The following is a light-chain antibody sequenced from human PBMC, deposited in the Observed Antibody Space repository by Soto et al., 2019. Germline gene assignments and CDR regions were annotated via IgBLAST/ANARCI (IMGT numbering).Light chain of an antibody. CDR1: SSDVGGYNY. J-gene: IGLJ2*01. Sequence: QSALTQPASVSGSPGQSITISCTGTSSDVGGYNYVSWYQQHPGKAPKLMIYDVSNRPSGVSNRFSGSKSGNTASLTISGLQAEEEADYCCSSYTSSNTLEVLFGGGTKLTVL. CDR3: SSYTSSNTLEVL. V-gene: IGLV2-14*01. CDR2: DVS.